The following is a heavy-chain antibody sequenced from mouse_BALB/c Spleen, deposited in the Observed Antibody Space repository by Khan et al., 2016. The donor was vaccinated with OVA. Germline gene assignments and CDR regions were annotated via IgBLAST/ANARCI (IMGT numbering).Heavy chain of an antibody. Sequence: EVELVESGPELVKPGASVKMSCKASGYTFTSYVMHWVRQKPGQGLEWIGYIYPYNDDTKYNEKIKGKATLTSDKSSSTAYMELSSLTSEDSAVYYCARNYRYDVYFDYWGQGTTLTVSS. CDR2: IYPYNDDT. J-gene: IGHJ2*01. CDR1: GYTFTSYV. V-gene: IGHV1S136*01. D-gene: IGHD2-14*01. CDR3: ARNYRYDVYFDY.